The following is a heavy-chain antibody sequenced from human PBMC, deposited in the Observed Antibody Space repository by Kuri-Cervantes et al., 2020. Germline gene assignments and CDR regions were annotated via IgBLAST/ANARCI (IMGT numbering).Heavy chain of an antibody. CDR2: LGSGGDT. CDR3: ARLPYSGDDYFDY. V-gene: IGHV3-13*01. D-gene: IGHD5-12*01. J-gene: IGHJ4*02. Sequence: GESLKISCAASGFTFSSNDMNWVHQSTGKGLEWVSGLGSGGDTNFPDSVKGRFTISRDNAKNSLYLQMNSLRAEDTAVYYCARLPYSGDDYFDYWGQGTLVTVSS. CDR1: GFTFSSND.